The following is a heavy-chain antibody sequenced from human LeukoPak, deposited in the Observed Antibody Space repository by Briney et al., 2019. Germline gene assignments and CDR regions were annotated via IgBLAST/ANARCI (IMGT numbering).Heavy chain of an antibody. CDR3: ARGGVEWFGELLSYYFDY. J-gene: IGHJ4*02. V-gene: IGHV4-4*07. D-gene: IGHD3-10*01. CDR2: IYSSGCT. CDR1: GGFLSRYF. Sequence: PSETLSLTCLVSGGFLSRYFWSWLRPPAGKGLEWIGRIYSSGCTNYNPTLKSRFNMSVDTSKNQFSLKLSSVTAADTAGYYCARGGVEWFGELLSYYFDYWGQGTLVTVSS.